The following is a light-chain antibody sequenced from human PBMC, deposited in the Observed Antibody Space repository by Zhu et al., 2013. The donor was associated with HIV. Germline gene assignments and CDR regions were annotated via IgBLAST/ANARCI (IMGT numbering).Light chain of an antibody. Sequence: EIVLTQSPATLSLSPGERATLTCRASQSVRSSYLAWYQQKPGQAARLLIYGASSRATGIPDRFSGSGSGTDFSLTISRLEPEDFAVYYCQQYGSSPWTFGQGTKVEIK. CDR3: QQYGSSPWT. CDR2: GAS. J-gene: IGKJ1*01. V-gene: IGKV3-20*01. CDR1: QSVRSSY.